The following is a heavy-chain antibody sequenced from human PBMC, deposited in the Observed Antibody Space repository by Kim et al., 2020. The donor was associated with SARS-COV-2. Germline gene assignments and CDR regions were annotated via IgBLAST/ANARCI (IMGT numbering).Heavy chain of an antibody. Sequence: ADSVKGRFTISRDNAKNALYLQMNSLRAEDTAVYSGVRELPACGGYCLAYWGQGTLVTVSS. CDR3: VRELPACGGYCLAY. J-gene: IGHJ4*02. V-gene: IGHV3-74*01. D-gene: IGHD2-21*01.